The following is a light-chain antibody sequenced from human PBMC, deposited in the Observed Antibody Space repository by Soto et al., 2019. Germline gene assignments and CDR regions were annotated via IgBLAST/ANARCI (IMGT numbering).Light chain of an antibody. V-gene: IGKV1-5*03. CDR3: KHYNSYSEA. CDR2: KAS. Sequence: DIPIKQSPSTLSGSVGDRVTITCRASRTIRSWVAWYQQTPGKETKLLIYKASTLTSGVPSTFSGKGSGTEFTLTISSLQTDDFATYYCKHYNSYSEAFGQGTKVDIK. CDR1: RTIRSW. J-gene: IGKJ1*01.